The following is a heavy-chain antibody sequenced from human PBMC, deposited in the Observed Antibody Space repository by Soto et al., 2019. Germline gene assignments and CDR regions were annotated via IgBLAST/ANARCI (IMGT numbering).Heavy chain of an antibody. V-gene: IGHV1-69*13. CDR3: ARTVEQLVHSYYYGMDV. CDR1: GGTFSSYA. CDR2: IIPIFGTA. J-gene: IGHJ6*02. D-gene: IGHD6-6*01. Sequence: SVKVSCKASGGTFSSYAISWVRQAPGQGPEWMGGIIPIFGTANYAQKFQGRVTITADESTSTAYMELSSLRSEDTAVYYCARTVEQLVHSYYYGMDVWGQGTTVTVSS.